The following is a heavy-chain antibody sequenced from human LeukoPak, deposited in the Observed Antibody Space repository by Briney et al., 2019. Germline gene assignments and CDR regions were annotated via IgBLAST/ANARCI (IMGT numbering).Heavy chain of an antibody. CDR3: ARGGYSGYDPFDY. Sequence: SETLPLTCAVYGGSFSGYHWSWIRQPPGKGLEWIGEINHSGSTNYNPSLKSRVTISVDTSKNQFSLKLSSVTAADTAVYYCARGGYSGYDPFDYWGQGTLVTVSS. CDR2: INHSGST. CDR1: GGSFSGYH. J-gene: IGHJ4*02. V-gene: IGHV4-34*01. D-gene: IGHD5-12*01.